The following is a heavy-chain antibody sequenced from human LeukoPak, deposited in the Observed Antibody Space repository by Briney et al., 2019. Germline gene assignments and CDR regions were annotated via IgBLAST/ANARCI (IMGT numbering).Heavy chain of an antibody. CDR1: GGSISSGGYS. V-gene: IGHV4-30-2*01. CDR2: IYHSGST. Sequence: SQTLSLTCAVSGGSISSGGYSWSWIRQPPGKGLEWIGYIYHSGSTYYNPSLKSRVTISVDRSKNQFSLKLSSVTAADTAVYYCARELSYYDSSGPRWGQGTLVTVSS. CDR3: ARELSYYDSSGPR. D-gene: IGHD3-22*01. J-gene: IGHJ4*02.